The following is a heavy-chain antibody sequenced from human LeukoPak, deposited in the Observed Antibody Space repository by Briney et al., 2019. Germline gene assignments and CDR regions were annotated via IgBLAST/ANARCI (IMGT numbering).Heavy chain of an antibody. D-gene: IGHD4-17*01. CDR3: ASTQNGDYDAFDI. CDR2: ISSSSSTI. CDR1: GFSISSSA. J-gene: IGHJ3*02. V-gene: IGHV3-48*01. Sequence: GGSLRLSCAASGFSISSSAMNWVRQAPGKGLEWVSYISSSSSTIYYADSVKGRFTISRDNAKNSLYLQMNSLRAEDTAVYYCASTQNGDYDAFDIWGQGTMVTVSS.